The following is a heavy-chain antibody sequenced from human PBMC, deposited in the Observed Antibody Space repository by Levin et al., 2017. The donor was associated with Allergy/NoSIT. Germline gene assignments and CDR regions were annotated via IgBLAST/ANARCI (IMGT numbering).Heavy chain of an antibody. V-gene: IGHV3-7*01. J-gene: IGHJ4*02. CDR3: ARLDDRCGGDGFLFDY. CDR1: GFIFSSSW. CDR2: IKQDGSEK. Sequence: GGSLRLSCAASGFIFSSSWMTWVRQAPGKGLEWVANIKQDGSEKYYVDSLKGRFTISRDNAKNSLYLQMNSLRVEDTAVYFCARLDDRCGGDGFLFDYWGQGTLVTVSS. D-gene: IGHD2-21*02.